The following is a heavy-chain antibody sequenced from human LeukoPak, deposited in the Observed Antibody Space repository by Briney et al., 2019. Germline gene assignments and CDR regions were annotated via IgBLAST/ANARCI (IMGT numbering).Heavy chain of an antibody. CDR3: ARGPRDSSGWYYYFDY. D-gene: IGHD6-19*01. J-gene: IGHJ4*02. CDR2: INPNSGGT. V-gene: IGHV1-2*02. CDR1: GGTFSSYA. Sequence: ASVKVSCKASGGTFSSYAISWVRQAPGQGLEWMGWINPNSGGTNYAQRFQGRVTMTRDTSISTAYMELSRLRSDDTAVYYCARGPRDSSGWYYYFDYWGQGTLVTVSS.